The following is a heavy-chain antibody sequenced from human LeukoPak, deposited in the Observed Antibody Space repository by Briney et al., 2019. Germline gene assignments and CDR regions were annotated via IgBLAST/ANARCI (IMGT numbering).Heavy chain of an antibody. CDR2: INSDGSTT. D-gene: IGHD3-22*01. CDR1: GFTFGSYW. Sequence: PGGSLRLSCAASGFTFGSYWMHWVRQAPGKGLVWVSRINSDGSTTNYADSVKGRFTISRDNAKNSLYLQMNSLRAEDTALYYCARAYYYDSSGYSAIDAFDIWGQGTMVTVSS. J-gene: IGHJ3*02. CDR3: ARAYYYDSSGYSAIDAFDI. V-gene: IGHV3-74*01.